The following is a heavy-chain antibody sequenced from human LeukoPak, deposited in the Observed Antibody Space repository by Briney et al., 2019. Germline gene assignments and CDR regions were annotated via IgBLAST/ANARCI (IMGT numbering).Heavy chain of an antibody. CDR2: IYYSGST. Sequence: SETLSLTCTVSGGSISSGTYYWSWIRKPAGKGPEWIGYIYYSGSTNYNPSLKSRVTISVDMSKNQFSLKMSSVTAADTAVYYCARIGSDWDGYNYASDIWGQGTMVTVSS. CDR3: ARIGSDWDGYNYASDI. D-gene: IGHD5-24*01. J-gene: IGHJ3*02. V-gene: IGHV4-61*10. CDR1: GGSISSGTYY.